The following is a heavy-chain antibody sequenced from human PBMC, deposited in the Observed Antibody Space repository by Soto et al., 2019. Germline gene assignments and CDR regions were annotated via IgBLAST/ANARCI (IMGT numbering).Heavy chain of an antibody. J-gene: IGHJ6*04. Sequence: QVQLVQSGAEVKKPGSSVKVSCKSSGGTFSSYAISWVRQAPGQGLEWVGGIIPIFGSANYAQKFQGRVTITADEPTTTANMGRSTLRSEDRAVYYCASRIGSQYSYAMDVGGKGTTVPVSP. CDR1: GGTFSSYA. CDR3: ASRIGSQYSYAMDV. CDR2: IIPIFGSA. D-gene: IGHD5-12*01. V-gene: IGHV1-69*01.